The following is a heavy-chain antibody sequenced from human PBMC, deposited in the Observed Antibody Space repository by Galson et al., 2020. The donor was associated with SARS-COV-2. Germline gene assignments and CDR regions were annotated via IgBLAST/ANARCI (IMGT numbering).Heavy chain of an antibody. Sequence: ASVNVSCKTSGYTFTSYGISWVRQSPAQGLESMGWISAYNGNTNHAQKLQGRVTMTTDTSTSTAYMELRSLRSDDTAVYYCARDLEVLTGSFDYWGQGTLVTFSS. CDR1: GYTFTSYG. V-gene: IGHV1-18*01. D-gene: IGHD3-9*01. J-gene: IGHJ4*02. CDR2: ISAYNGNT. CDR3: ARDLEVLTGSFDY.